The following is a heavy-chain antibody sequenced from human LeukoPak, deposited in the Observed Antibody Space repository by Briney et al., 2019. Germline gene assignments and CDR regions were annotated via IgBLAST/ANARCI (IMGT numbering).Heavy chain of an antibody. D-gene: IGHD2-8*01. CDR3: AGNGLY. J-gene: IGHJ4*02. V-gene: IGHV4-34*01. Sequence: SETLSLTCTVSGVSSSGYYWTWVRQPPGKGLEWIGEITHSGSTNCNPSLKSRVTISVDTSKNQFSLKLTSVTAADTAVYYCAGNGLYWGQGTLVTVSS. CDR1: GVSSSGYY. CDR2: ITHSGST.